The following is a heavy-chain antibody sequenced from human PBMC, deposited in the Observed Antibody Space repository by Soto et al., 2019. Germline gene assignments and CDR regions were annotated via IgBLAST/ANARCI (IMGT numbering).Heavy chain of an antibody. CDR2: ISSSSGSI. V-gene: IGHV3-21*01. D-gene: IGHD6-13*01. CDR1: GFTFSSYT. Sequence: GGSLRLSCAASGFTFSSYTMNWVRQAPGQGLEWVSSISSSSGSIYYGDSVKGRFTISRDNARNSLYLQMNSLRVEDTAVYYCAELHPSSIDSWGPGIMVTV. CDR3: AELHPSSIDS. J-gene: IGHJ3*01.